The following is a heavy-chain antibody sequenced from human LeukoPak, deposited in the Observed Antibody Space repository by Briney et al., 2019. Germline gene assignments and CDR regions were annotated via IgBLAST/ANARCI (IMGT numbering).Heavy chain of an antibody. J-gene: IGHJ5*01. CDR1: GFTFSNYW. D-gene: IGHD3-9*01. V-gene: IGHV3-74*01. CDR3: VRDWDHFDFDS. Sequence: PGGSLRLSCAASGFTFSNYWMHWVRRAPGKGLVWVSRIKGDGSHTIYADSVKGRFTISRDNAKNTLYLQMKSLRAEDTAVYYCVRDWDHFDFDSWGLGTLVTVSS. CDR2: IKGDGSHT.